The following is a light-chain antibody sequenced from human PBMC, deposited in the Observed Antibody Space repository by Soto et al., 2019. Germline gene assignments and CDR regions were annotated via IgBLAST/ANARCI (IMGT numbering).Light chain of an antibody. CDR3: QQYNNWPPMYT. CDR2: SAS. CDR1: QSVSSN. Sequence: EIVMTQSPATLSVSPGERATLSCRASQSVSSNLAWYQQKPGQAPRLLIYSASTRATGIPARFSGSGSGTEFTLTISSLQLEDFAVYYSQQYNNWPPMYTFGQGTKLQIK. J-gene: IGKJ2*01. V-gene: IGKV3-15*01.